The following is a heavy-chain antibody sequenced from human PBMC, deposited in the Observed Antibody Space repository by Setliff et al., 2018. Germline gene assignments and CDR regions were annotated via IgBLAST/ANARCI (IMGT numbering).Heavy chain of an antibody. CDR2: INHRGST. Sequence: SETLSLTCAAYGGTFSDYHWTWIRQSPEKGLEWIGEINHRGSTNYNPSLKSRVTISIDTSRDQFSLKLISMIAADTAVYYCARTGTYRYFDYWGQGTLVTVSS. CDR3: ARTGTYRYFDY. D-gene: IGHD1-1*01. J-gene: IGHJ4*02. V-gene: IGHV4-34*01. CDR1: GGTFSDYH.